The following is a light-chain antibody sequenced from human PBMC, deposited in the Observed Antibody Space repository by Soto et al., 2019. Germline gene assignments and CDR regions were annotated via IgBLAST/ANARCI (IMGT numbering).Light chain of an antibody. J-gene: IGKJ1*01. Sequence: EIVISQSPATLSVSPGERATLSCRASQSVSSNLAWYQQKPGQAPRLLIYGASNRAPGIPDRFSGSGSATDFTLTISRLEPEDFAVYYCHQYGNAPEMFGQGTNVDIK. CDR2: GAS. V-gene: IGKV3-20*01. CDR1: QSVSSN. CDR3: HQYGNAPEM.